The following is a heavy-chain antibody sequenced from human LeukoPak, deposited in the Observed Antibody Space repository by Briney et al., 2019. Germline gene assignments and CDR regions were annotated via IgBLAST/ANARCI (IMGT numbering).Heavy chain of an antibody. CDR2: ISASGGSR. Sequence: QSGGSLRLSCAASGFTFSLYGMSWVRQAPGKGLEWVAGISASGGSRYYADSVKGRFTISRDNSRNTVFLQVNSLRGDDTGVYYCAQDRGATVTTFAHWGLGTMVTVSS. CDR3: AQDRGATVTTFAH. V-gene: IGHV3-23*01. CDR1: GFTFSLYG. D-gene: IGHD4-17*01. J-gene: IGHJ4*02.